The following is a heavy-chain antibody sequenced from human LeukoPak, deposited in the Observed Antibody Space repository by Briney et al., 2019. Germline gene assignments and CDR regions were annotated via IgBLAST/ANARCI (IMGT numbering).Heavy chain of an antibody. Sequence: ASVKVSCNASGYTFTSYAMHWVRQAPGQRLEWMGWINAGNGNTKYSQKFQGRVTITRDTSASTAYMELSSLRSEDTAVYYCARDLRITMVRGHPGYWGQGTLVTVSS. J-gene: IGHJ4*02. CDR3: ARDLRITMVRGHPGY. CDR1: GYTFTSYA. V-gene: IGHV1-3*01. D-gene: IGHD3-10*01. CDR2: INAGNGNT.